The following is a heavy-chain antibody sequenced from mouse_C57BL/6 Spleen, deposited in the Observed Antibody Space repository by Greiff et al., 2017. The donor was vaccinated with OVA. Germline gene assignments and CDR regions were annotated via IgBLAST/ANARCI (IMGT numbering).Heavy chain of an antibody. CDR1: GYTFTSYW. CDR3: ARCYDGYPFAY. D-gene: IGHD2-3*01. CDR2: IYPSDSET. J-gene: IGHJ3*01. Sequence: QVQLQQPGAELVRPGSSVKLSCKASGYTFTSYWMNWVKQRPGQGLEWIGNIYPSDSETHYNQKFKDKATLTVDKSSSTAYMQLSSLTSEDSAVYYCARCYDGYPFAYWGQGTLVTVSA. V-gene: IGHV1-61*01.